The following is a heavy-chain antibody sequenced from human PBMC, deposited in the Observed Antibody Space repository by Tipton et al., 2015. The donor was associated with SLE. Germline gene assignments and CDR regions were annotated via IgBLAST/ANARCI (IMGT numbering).Heavy chain of an antibody. Sequence: TLSLTCTVSGGSISSHYWSWIRQPPGKGLEWIGEINHSGSTNYNPSLKSRVTISVDRSKNQFSLKLSSVTAADTAVYYCARDLGALDYWGQGTLVTVSS. CDR2: INHSGST. J-gene: IGHJ4*02. CDR3: ARDLGALDY. V-gene: IGHV4-34*01. D-gene: IGHD4/OR15-4a*01. CDR1: GGSISSHY.